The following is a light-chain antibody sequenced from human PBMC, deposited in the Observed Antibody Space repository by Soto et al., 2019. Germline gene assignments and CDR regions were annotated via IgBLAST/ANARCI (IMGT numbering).Light chain of an antibody. V-gene: IGLV2-14*03. CDR1: SSDVGAYNY. J-gene: IGLJ3*02. Sequence: QPVLTQPASVSGSPGQSITISCAGTSSDVGAYNYVSWYQQHPGKAPKLVIYDVSNRPSGVSNRFSGTKSGNTASLTISGLQTEDEADYYCSSYTTSSSLEVVFGGGTKLTVL. CDR2: DVS. CDR3: SSYTTSSSLEVV.